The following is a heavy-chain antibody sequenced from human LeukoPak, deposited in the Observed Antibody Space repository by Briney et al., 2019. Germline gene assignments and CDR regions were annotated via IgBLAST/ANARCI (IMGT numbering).Heavy chain of an antibody. CDR3: AQNGQSGFSFDP. Sequence: SETLSLTCGVYVGSLSGYYWSWIRQPPGKGLEWIGEINHGGGTNYNPSLKSRVTISADTSKNQFSLRLNSVTVADTAVYYCAQNGQSGFSFDPWGQGTLVTVSS. J-gene: IGHJ5*02. D-gene: IGHD2-8*01. CDR2: INHGGGT. V-gene: IGHV4-34*01. CDR1: VGSLSGYY.